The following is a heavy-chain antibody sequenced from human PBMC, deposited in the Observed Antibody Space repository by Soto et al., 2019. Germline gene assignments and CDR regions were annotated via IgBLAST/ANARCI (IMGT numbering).Heavy chain of an antibody. Sequence: GGSLRLSCAASGFTVSSNYMSWVRQAPGKGLEWISIIYSAGNTYYADSVKGRFTISRDNSKNTLYLQMNSLGAEDTAVYYCAGDFVVGGPAINYYYGMDVWGQGTTVTVSS. CDR2: IYSAGNT. CDR1: GFTVSSNY. J-gene: IGHJ6*02. D-gene: IGHD1-26*01. CDR3: AGDFVVGGPAINYYYGMDV. V-gene: IGHV3-66*01.